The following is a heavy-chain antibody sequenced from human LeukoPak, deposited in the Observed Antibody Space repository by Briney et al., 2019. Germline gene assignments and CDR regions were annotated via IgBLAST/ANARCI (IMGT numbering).Heavy chain of an antibody. D-gene: IGHD6-13*01. CDR3: AREGYSSSWYQDY. J-gene: IGHJ4*02. V-gene: IGHV4-34*01. CDR1: GGSFSGYY. CDR2: INHSGST. Sequence: PSETLSLTCAVYGGSFSGYYWSWLRQPPGKGLEWIGEINHSGSTNYNPSLKSRVTISVDTSKNQFSLRLSSVTAADTAVYYCAREGYSSSWYQDYWGQGTLVTVSS.